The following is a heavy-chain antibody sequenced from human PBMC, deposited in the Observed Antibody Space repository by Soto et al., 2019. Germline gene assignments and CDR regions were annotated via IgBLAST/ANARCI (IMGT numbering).Heavy chain of an antibody. CDR2: IDPSDAYT. V-gene: IGHV5-10-1*01. D-gene: IGHD6-25*01. J-gene: IGHJ6*02. CDR3: VRHRGAAADTFYDMDV. CDR1: GYRITSYW. Sequence: EVQLVQSGAEVKKPGESLRMSCKASGYRITSYWISWVRQMPGKGLEWMGKIDPSDAYTIYSPSFQGHVTISVDKSINTAYLQWSSLKASDSAIYYCVRHRGAAADTFYDMDVWGQGTSVTVSS.